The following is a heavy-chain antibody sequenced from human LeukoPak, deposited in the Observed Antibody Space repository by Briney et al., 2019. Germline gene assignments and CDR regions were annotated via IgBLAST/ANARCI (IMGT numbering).Heavy chain of an antibody. J-gene: IGHJ4*02. CDR2: ISGRSDNT. D-gene: IGHD3-9*01. Sequence: GASLRLSCAASGFIFSNYAMYWVRQAPGKGLEWVSAISGRSDNTYYADSVKGRFTLSRDSSKNTQYLQMHSLRADDTAVYYCAKWGDYDVLTGYYVSDFWGQGTLVTVSS. CDR1: GFIFSNYA. V-gene: IGHV3-23*01. CDR3: AKWGDYDVLTGYYVSDF.